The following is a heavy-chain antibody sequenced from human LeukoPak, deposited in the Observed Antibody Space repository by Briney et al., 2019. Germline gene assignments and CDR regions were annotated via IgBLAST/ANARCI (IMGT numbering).Heavy chain of an antibody. V-gene: IGHV3-30*02. CDR3: ARVVDHDYGDYYLDY. Sequence: GGSLRLSCAASGFTFSNYGIHWVRQAPGKGLEWVAFIRYDGSNKYYADSVKGRFTISRDNSKNTLYLQMNSLRAEDTAVYYCARVVDHDYGDYYLDYWGQGTLVTVSS. J-gene: IGHJ4*02. CDR2: IRYDGSNK. CDR1: GFTFSNYG. D-gene: IGHD4-17*01.